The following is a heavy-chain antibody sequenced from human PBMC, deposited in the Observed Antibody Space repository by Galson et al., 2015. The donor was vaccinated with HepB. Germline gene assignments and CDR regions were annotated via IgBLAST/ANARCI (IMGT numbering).Heavy chain of an antibody. CDR1: GFTFSSYG. V-gene: IGHV3-30*03. D-gene: IGHD3-22*01. CDR2: ISYDGSNK. Sequence: SLRLSCAASGFTFSSYGMHWVRQAPGKGLEWVAVISYDGSNKYYADSVKGRFTISKDNSKNTLYLQMNSLRAEDTAVYYCARDGSPGYDSSGYYAHYFDYWGQGTLVTVSS. CDR3: ARDGSPGYDSSGYYAHYFDY. J-gene: IGHJ4*02.